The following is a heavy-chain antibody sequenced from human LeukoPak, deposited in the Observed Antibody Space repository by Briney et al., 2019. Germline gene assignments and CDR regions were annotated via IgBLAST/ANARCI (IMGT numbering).Heavy chain of an antibody. CDR1: GYTFSGNY. Sequence: ASVKVSCKASGYTFSGNYLHWVRQAPGQGLEWMGWINPNSGDTNYAQKFKGRVTMTRDTSISTAYMELSSLSSDDTTVYYCARRGGRDWFDLWGQGTLVTVSS. J-gene: IGHJ5*02. CDR2: INPNSGDT. V-gene: IGHV1-2*02. D-gene: IGHD3-10*01. CDR3: ARRGGRDWFDL.